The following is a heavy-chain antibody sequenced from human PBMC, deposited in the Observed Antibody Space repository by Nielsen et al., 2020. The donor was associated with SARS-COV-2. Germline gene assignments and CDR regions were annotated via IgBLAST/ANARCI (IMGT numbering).Heavy chain of an antibody. CDR2: LSGSSRYI. CDR1: GFNFSGHS. D-gene: IGHD2-8*01. Sequence: GESLKISCAASGFNFSGHSMSWVRQAPGKGLEWVSSLSGSSRYIYYADSLQGRFTISRDNAQNSLFLQMNSLRAEDTAVYYCARSSEVRNRYCSSGVCRGIFYHMDVWGRGTTVTVSS. J-gene: IGHJ6*03. CDR3: ARSSEVRNRYCSSGVCRGIFYHMDV. V-gene: IGHV3-21*04.